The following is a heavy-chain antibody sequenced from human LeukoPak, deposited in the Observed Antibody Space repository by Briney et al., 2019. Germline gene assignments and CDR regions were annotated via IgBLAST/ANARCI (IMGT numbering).Heavy chain of an antibody. CDR3: ARTGGYYYAYAFDI. CDR1: GYSISSGYY. D-gene: IGHD3-22*01. CDR2: IYYSGST. V-gene: IGHV4-61*01. Sequence: SETLSLTCAVSGYSISSGYYWGWIRQPPGKGLEWIGYIYYSGSTNYNPSLKSRVTISVDTSKNQFSLKLSSVTAADTAVYYCARTGGYYYAYAFDIWGQGTMVTVSS. J-gene: IGHJ3*02.